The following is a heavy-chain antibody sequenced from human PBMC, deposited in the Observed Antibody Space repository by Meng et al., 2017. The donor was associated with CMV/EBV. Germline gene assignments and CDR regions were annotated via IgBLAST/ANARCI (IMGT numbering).Heavy chain of an antibody. V-gene: IGHV1-2*02. J-gene: IGHJ5*02. Sequence: SGKASGYTFTGYYMHWVRQAPGQGLEWMGWINPNSGGTNYAQKFQGRVTMTRDTSISTAYMELSRLRSDDTAVYYCARDFLTNWFDPWGQGTLVTVSS. CDR1: GYTFTGYY. CDR3: ARDFLTNWFDP. CDR2: INPNSGGT.